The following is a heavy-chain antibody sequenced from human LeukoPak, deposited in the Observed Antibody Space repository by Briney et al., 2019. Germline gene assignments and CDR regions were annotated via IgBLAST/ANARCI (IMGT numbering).Heavy chain of an antibody. Sequence: PSETLSLTCAVYGGSFSGYYWSWIRQPPGKGLEWIGYIYYSGSTYYNPSLKSRVTISVDTSKNQFSLKLSSVTAADTAVYYCARGSSSSWYGEYNWFDPWGQGTLVTVSS. D-gene: IGHD6-13*01. J-gene: IGHJ5*02. CDR1: GGSFSGYY. CDR2: IYYSGST. CDR3: ARGSSSSWYGEYNWFDP. V-gene: IGHV4-34*09.